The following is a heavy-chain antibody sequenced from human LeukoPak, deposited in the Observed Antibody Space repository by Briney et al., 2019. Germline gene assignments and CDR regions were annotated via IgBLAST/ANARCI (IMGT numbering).Heavy chain of an antibody. V-gene: IGHV3-21*01. Sequence: GGSLRLSRAASGFTFSSYSMNWVRQAPGKGLEWVSSISSSSSYIYYADSVKGRLTISRDNAKNSLYLQMNSLRAEDTAVYYCARDEGGGSFDYWGQGTLVTVSS. D-gene: IGHD3-16*01. CDR2: ISSSSSYI. CDR3: ARDEGGGSFDY. CDR1: GFTFSSYS. J-gene: IGHJ4*02.